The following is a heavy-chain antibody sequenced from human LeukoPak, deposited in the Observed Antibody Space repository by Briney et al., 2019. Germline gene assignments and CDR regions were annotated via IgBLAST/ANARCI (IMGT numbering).Heavy chain of an antibody. CDR1: GGSISSYY. J-gene: IGHJ5*02. CDR2: IYYSGST. V-gene: IGHV4-59*12. CDR3: ARDFMVRGVPNWFDP. Sequence: SETLSLTCTVSGGSISSYYWSWIRQPPGKGLEWIGYIYYSGSTNYNPSLKSRVTMSVDTSKNQFPLKLSSVTAADTAVYYCARDFMVRGVPNWFDPWGQGTLVTVSS. D-gene: IGHD3-10*01.